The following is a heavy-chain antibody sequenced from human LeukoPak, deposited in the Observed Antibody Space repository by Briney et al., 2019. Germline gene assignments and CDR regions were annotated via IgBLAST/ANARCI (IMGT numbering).Heavy chain of an antibody. J-gene: IGHJ4*02. V-gene: IGHV3-64D*09. CDR2: ISNNGGSS. D-gene: IGHD1-1*01. CDR1: GFTFSAYA. Sequence: GGSLRLSCSASGFTFSAYAMYWVRQAPGKGLEYVSGISNNGGSSFYADSVKGRFTISRDNSKNTLYLQMSSLRAEDTAVYYCVKITSVTGGDCWGQGTRLTVSS. CDR3: VKITSVTGGDC.